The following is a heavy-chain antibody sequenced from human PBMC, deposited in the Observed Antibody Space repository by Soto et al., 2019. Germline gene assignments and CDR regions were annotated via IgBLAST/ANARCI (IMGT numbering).Heavy chain of an antibody. CDR1: GYSFTSYW. CDR2: IYPDDSDT. J-gene: IGHJ4*02. V-gene: IGHV5-51*01. Sequence: PGESLKISCKGSGYSFTSYWIGWVRQMPGKGLELMGIIYPDDSDTKYSPHFQGQVTISADKSINTAYLEWSSLKASDTAIYYCARLFEYWGQGTLVTVS. CDR3: ARLFEY.